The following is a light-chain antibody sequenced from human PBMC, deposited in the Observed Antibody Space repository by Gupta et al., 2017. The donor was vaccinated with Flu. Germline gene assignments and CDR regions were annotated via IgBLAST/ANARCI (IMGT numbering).Light chain of an antibody. V-gene: IGKV3-11*01. CDR3: QQRINGHPEFT. Sequence: TLSLSPGETATLSCRASQSVSSYLAWYQPKPGHAPRLLIYDASNRATGIPARFSGSGYGTDFTLTISSREPEDFAVYYCQQRINGHPEFTSGPGTRVDIK. CDR1: QSVSSY. J-gene: IGKJ3*01. CDR2: DAS.